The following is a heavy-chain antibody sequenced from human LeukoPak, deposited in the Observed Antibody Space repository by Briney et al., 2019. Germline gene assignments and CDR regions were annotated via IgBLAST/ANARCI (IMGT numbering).Heavy chain of an antibody. J-gene: IGHJ4*02. V-gene: IGHV1-69*06. Sequence: GASVKVSCKASGGTFSSYAISWVRQAPGQGLEWMGGIIPIFGTANYAQKFQGRVTITADKSTSTAYMELSSLRSEDTAVYYCARGGDLYYDFWSGYYYDYWGQGTLVTVSS. CDR3: ARGGDLYYDFWSGYYYDY. D-gene: IGHD3-3*01. CDR2: IIPIFGTA. CDR1: GGTFSSYA.